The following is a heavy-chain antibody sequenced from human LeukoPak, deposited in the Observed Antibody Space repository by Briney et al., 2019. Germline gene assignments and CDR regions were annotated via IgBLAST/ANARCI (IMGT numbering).Heavy chain of an antibody. V-gene: IGHV3-23*01. D-gene: IGHD3-22*01. CDR3: ASPARITMIADAFDI. CDR1: GFTFSTFA. Sequence: GGSLRLSCAASGFTFSTFAMIWVRQPPGKGLEWVSSIFPSGGEIHYADSVRGRFTISRDNSKSTLSLQMNSLRAEDTAIYYCASPARITMIADAFDIWGQGTMVTVSS. CDR2: IFPSGGEI. J-gene: IGHJ3*02.